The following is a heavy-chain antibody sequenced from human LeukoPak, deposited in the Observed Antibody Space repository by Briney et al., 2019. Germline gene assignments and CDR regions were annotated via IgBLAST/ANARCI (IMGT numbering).Heavy chain of an antibody. V-gene: IGHV3-21*01. CDR3: ASNLVGYYDSSGYSDY. Sequence: PGGSLRLSCAASGFTFSSYSMHWVRQAPGKGLEWVSSISSSSSYIYYADSVKGRFTISRDNAKNSLYLQMNSLRAEDTAVYYCASNLVGYYDSSGYSDYWGQGTLVTVSS. CDR2: ISSSSSYI. CDR1: GFTFSSYS. D-gene: IGHD3-22*01. J-gene: IGHJ4*02.